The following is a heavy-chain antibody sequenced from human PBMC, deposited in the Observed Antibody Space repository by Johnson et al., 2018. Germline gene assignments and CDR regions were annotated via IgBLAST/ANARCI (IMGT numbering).Heavy chain of an antibody. CDR2: IYYSGST. J-gene: IGHJ6*03. Sequence: QVQLQESGPGLVKPSETLYLPCTVSGGSLSSSSYYWGWIRQPPGKGLEWIGRIYYSGSTYYNPSLKSRVTISVATSKNQFSLKLSSVTAAEPAVDYCARDVFYSSSSQGYYYYMDVWGKGTTVTVSS. CDR1: GGSLSSSSYY. CDR3: ARDVFYSSSSQGYYYYMDV. D-gene: IGHD6-6*01. V-gene: IGHV4-39*07.